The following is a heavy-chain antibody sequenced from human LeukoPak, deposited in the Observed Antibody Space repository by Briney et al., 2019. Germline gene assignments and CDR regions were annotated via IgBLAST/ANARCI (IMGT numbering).Heavy chain of an antibody. CDR3: ASPITMVRGVIGYFDY. V-gene: IGHV4-39*01. Sequence: PSETLSLTCTVSGGSISSSSYYWGWIRQPPGKGLEWIGSIYYSGSTYYNPSLKSRVTISVDTSKNQFSLKLSSVTAADTAVYYCASPITMVRGVIGYFDYWGQGTLVTVSS. J-gene: IGHJ4*02. D-gene: IGHD3-10*01. CDR2: IYYSGST. CDR1: GGSISSSSYY.